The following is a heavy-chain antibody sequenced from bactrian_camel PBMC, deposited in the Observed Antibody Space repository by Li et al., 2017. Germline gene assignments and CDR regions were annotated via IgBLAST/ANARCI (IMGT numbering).Heavy chain of an antibody. D-gene: IGHD1*01. J-gene: IGHJ4*01. CDR3: AADLLGWCSDYNY. V-gene: IGHV3S53*01. CDR2: IDSDGST. Sequence: HVQLVESGGGSVQAGGSLRLSCAASVTSYNTNFMGWFRQAPGKEREGVASIDSDGSTSYADSVKGRFTISKDNAKNTLYLQMNSLKPEDTAMYTCAADLLGWCSDYNYWGHGTQVTVS. CDR1: VTSYNTNF.